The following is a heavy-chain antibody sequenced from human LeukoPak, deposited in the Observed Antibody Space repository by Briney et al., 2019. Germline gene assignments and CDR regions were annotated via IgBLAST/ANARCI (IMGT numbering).Heavy chain of an antibody. V-gene: IGHV3-7*03. J-gene: IGHJ4*02. D-gene: IGHD1-1*01. CDR1: GFIFSGSW. Sequence: GGSLRLSCAASGFIFSGSWMTWVRQAPGKGLEWVANIKQDGSERYYVDSVKGRFTIYRDNTKNSLYLQMSGLRAEDTAVYYCVRHQGTTFDYWGQGTLVAVSS. CDR2: IKQDGSER. CDR3: VRHQGTTFDY.